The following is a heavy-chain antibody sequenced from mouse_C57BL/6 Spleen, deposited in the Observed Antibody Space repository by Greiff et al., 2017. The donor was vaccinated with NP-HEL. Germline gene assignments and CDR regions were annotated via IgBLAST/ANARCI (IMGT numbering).Heavy chain of an antibody. CDR2: IDPSDSYT. Sequence: QVQLKQPGAELVRPGTSVKLSCKASGYTFTSYWMHWVKQRPGQGLEWIGVIDPSDSYTNYNQKFKGKATLTVDTSSSTAYMQLSSLTSEDSAVYYCARELRSRFAYWGQGTLVTVSA. V-gene: IGHV1-59*01. J-gene: IGHJ3*01. CDR1: GYTFTSYW. D-gene: IGHD1-1*01. CDR3: ARELRSRFAY.